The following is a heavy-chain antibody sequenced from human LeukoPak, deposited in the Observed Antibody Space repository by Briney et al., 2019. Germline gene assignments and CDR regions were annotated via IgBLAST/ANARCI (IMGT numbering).Heavy chain of an antibody. D-gene: IGHD4-17*01. CDR1: GYTFTGYY. V-gene: IGHV1-2*02. J-gene: IGHJ5*02. Sequence: ASVKVSCKASGYTFTGYYMHWVRQAPGQGLEWMGWINPNSGGTNYAQKFQGRVTMTRDTSISTAYMELSRLRSDDTAVYYCAREDYGDYDNWFDPWGQGTLATVSS. CDR3: AREDYGDYDNWFDP. CDR2: INPNSGGT.